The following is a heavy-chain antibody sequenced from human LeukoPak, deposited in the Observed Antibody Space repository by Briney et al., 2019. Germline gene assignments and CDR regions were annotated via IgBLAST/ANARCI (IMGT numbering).Heavy chain of an antibody. Sequence: GGSLRLSCAASGFTSSSYEMNWVRQAPGKGPEWVSYISSSGSTTYYADSVKGRFTISRDNAKNSLYLQMNSLRAEDTAVYYCARGGYCSGGSCRWFDPWGQGTLVTVSS. D-gene: IGHD2-15*01. CDR2: ISSSGSTT. CDR3: ARGGYCSGGSCRWFDP. CDR1: GFTSSSYE. J-gene: IGHJ5*02. V-gene: IGHV3-48*03.